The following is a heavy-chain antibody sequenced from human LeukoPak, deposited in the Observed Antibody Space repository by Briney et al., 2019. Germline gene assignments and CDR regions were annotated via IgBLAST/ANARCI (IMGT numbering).Heavy chain of an antibody. J-gene: IGHJ3*02. V-gene: IGHV3-7*01. D-gene: IGHD2-2*01. CDR3: AREYCSSTSCADAFDI. Sequence: PGGSLRLSCAASGFTFSSYWMSWVRQAPGKGLEWVANIKQDGSEKYYVDSVKGRFTISRDNAENSLYLQMNSLRAEDTAVYYCAREYCSSTSCADAFDIWGQGIMVTVSS. CDR2: IKQDGSEK. CDR1: GFTFSSYW.